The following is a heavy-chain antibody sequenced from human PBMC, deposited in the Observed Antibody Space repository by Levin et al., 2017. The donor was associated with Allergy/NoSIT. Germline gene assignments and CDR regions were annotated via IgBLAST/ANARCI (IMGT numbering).Heavy chain of an antibody. CDR3: ARTVFHYDNTGFYLPFDY. CDR2: IYYSGST. J-gene: IGHJ4*02. D-gene: IGHD3-22*01. V-gene: IGHV4-39*02. Sequence: SETLSLTCTVSGGSISSSSYYWGWIRQPPGKGLEWIGTIYYSGSTYYNPSLKSRVTISVDTSKNHFSLKLSSVTAADTAVYYCARTVFHYDNTGFYLPFDYWGRGTLVTVSS. CDR1: GGSISSSSYY.